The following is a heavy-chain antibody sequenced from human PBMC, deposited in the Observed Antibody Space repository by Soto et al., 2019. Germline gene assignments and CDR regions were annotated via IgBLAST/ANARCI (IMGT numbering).Heavy chain of an antibody. CDR2: ISYDGSNK. Sequence: PXGSLRLSCAASGFTFSSYAMHWVRQAPGKGLEWVAVISYDGSNKYYADSVKGRFTISRDNSKNTLYLQMNSLRAEDTAVYYCARDEGYSYGHYYYYYGMDVSGQGTTVTVSS. J-gene: IGHJ6*02. D-gene: IGHD5-18*01. CDR3: ARDEGYSYGHYYYYYGMDV. CDR1: GFTFSSYA. V-gene: IGHV3-30-3*01.